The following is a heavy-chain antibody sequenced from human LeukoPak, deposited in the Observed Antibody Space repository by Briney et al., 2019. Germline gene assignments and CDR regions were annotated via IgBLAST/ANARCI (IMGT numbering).Heavy chain of an antibody. V-gene: IGHV3-30*02. Sequence: GSLRLSCAASGFTFSIYGIHWVRQAPGKGLEWVTFIQWDGSGKYYADSVKGRFTISRDNAKNSLYLQMNSLRAEDTAVYYCARDEQWLVTSWGQGTLVTVSS. J-gene: IGHJ5*02. CDR2: IQWDGSGK. D-gene: IGHD6-19*01. CDR3: ARDEQWLVTS. CDR1: GFTFSIYG.